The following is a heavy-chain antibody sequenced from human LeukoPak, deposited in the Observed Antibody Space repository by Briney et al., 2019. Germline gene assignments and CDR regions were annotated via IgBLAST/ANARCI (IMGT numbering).Heavy chain of an antibody. J-gene: IGHJ4*02. CDR2: IYTSGST. V-gene: IGHV4-61*02. CDR3: ARTSGGYFDY. CDR1: GGSISSGSYY. D-gene: IGHD3-10*01. Sequence: SSETLSLTCTVSGGSISSGSYYWSWIRQPAGKGLEWIGRIYTSGSTNYNPSLKSRVTISVDTSKNQFSLKLSSVTAADTAVYYCARTSGGYFDYWGQGTLVTVSS.